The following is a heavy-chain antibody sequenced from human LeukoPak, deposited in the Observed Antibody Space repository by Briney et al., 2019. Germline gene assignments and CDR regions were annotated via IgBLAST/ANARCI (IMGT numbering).Heavy chain of an antibody. CDR1: GFTFSTST. J-gene: IGHJ4*02. Sequence: GGSLRLSCAASGFTFSTSTLHWVRQPPGKGLEWVAVISFDGSDKYYADSVKGRFTISRDNSKNRLYLQMNSLRAEDTAVYYCATYLYGIFDFWGQGTLVTVSS. V-gene: IGHV3-30*04. D-gene: IGHD4-17*01. CDR2: ISFDGSDK. CDR3: ATYLYGIFDF.